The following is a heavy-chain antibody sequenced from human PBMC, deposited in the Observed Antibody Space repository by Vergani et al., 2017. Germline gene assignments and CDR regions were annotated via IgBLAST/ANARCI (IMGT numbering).Heavy chain of an antibody. CDR3: LGARGAEWLPRHFDY. CDR2: ISGSGGST. Sequence: EVQLLESGGGLVQPGGSLRLSCAASGFTFSSYAMSWVRQAPGKGLEWVSAISGSGGSTYYADSVKGRFTISRDNSKNTLYLQMNSLRAEDTAVYYCLGARGAEWLPRHFDYWGQGTLVTVSS. V-gene: IGHV3-23*01. CDR1: GFTFSSYA. J-gene: IGHJ4*02. D-gene: IGHD3-3*01.